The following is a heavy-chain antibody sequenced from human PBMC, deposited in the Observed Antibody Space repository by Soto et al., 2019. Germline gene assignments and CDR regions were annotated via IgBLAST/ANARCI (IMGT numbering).Heavy chain of an antibody. D-gene: IGHD3-10*01. J-gene: IGHJ4*02. CDR3: ARDRAGLLEF. Sequence: QVQLVQSGTEVVKPGASVRVSCKASGYVFTGWGISWVRQVPGQGLEWVGWVSAYDGATRSSEKLQGRISVTRDKSMSPVYMDLTNLRSDDAAVYYCARDRAGLLEFWGQGTLVTVSS. CDR1: GYVFTGWG. CDR2: VSAYDGAT. V-gene: IGHV1-18*01.